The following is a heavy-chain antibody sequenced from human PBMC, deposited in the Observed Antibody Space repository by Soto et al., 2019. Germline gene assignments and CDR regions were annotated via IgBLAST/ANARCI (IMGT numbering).Heavy chain of an antibody. CDR1: GDSVSSNSAA. V-gene: IGHV6-1*01. D-gene: IGHD1-1*01. CDR2: TYDRSKGYR. Sequence: SRTLSLSCAISGDSVSSNSAAWDWIRLSGWGGSERLGMTYDRSKGYRVYAQAVESRISINPDTSKNQFSLHLNYVTPDDKAIYYCARGPGSLRPWGQGTLVTVSS. CDR3: ARGPGSLRP. J-gene: IGHJ5*02.